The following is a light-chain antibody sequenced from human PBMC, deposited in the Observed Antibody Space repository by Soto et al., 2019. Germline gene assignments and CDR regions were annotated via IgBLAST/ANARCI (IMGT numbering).Light chain of an antibody. CDR2: AAS. J-gene: IGKJ2*01. CDR1: QTITNY. V-gene: IGKV1-39*01. Sequence: DIQMTQSPSSLSASVGDRVTITCRASQTITNYLSWYQQKLGKAPKLLIYAASSLQSGVASRFTGSGSGTHFTLTITSLQPEDFATYFCQQSYTTPHTFGQGTKLEIK. CDR3: QQSYTTPHT.